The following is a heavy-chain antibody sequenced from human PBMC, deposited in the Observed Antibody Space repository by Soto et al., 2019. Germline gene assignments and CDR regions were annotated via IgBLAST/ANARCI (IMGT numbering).Heavy chain of an antibody. CDR3: ATTATTVTSIDY. CDR1: GYSFTSYW. D-gene: IGHD4-4*01. J-gene: IGHJ4*02. V-gene: IGHV5-10-1*01. Sequence: GESLKISCKGSGYSFTSYWISWVRQMPGKGLEWMGRIDPSDSYTNYSPSFQGHVTISADKSISTAYLQWSSLKASDTAMYYCATTATTVTSIDYWRQGTLVTVSS. CDR2: IDPSDSYT.